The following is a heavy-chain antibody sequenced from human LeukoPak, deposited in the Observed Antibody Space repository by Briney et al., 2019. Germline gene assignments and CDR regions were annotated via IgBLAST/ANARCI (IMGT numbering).Heavy chain of an antibody. J-gene: IGHJ3*02. Sequence: GGSLRLSCAASGFTFSSYAMTWVRQAPGKGLEWVSYIRSSGSTIYYADSVKGRFTISRDNAKNSLYLQMNSLRAEDTAVYYCARGLAAFDIWGQGTMVTVSS. CDR1: GFTFSSYA. CDR3: ARGLAAFDI. V-gene: IGHV3-48*03. CDR2: IRSSGSTI. D-gene: IGHD3-16*01.